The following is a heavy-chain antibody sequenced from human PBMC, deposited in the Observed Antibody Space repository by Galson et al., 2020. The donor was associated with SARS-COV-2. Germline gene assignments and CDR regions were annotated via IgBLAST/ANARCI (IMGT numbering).Heavy chain of an antibody. CDR2: IYYSGST. CDR3: ARAPITMMVVVDACDI. D-gene: IGHD3-22*01. J-gene: IGHJ3*02. CDR1: GGSISSGGYY. V-gene: IGHV4-31*03. Sequence: ETSETLSLTCTVSGGSISSGGYYWSWIRQHPGKGLEWIGYIYYSGSTYYNPSLKSRVTISVDTSKNQFSLKLSSVTAAATAVYYCARAPITMMVVVDACDIWGQGTMVTVSA.